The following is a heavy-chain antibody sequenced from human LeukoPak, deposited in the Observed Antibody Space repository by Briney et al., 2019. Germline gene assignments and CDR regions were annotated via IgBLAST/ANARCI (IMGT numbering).Heavy chain of an antibody. J-gene: IGHJ4*02. D-gene: IGHD2-21*01. V-gene: IGHV3-23*01. CDR1: GFTLSTYA. Sequence: GGSLRLSCAASGFTLSTYAMSWVRQTPGKGLVWVAATSSSDAGTYHADSVRGRFTISRDNSKNTLYLQMNSLRAEDAAVYFCAKAPVTSCRGAYCYPFDSWGQGTLVTVSS. CDR2: TSSSDAGT. CDR3: AKAPVTSCRGAYCYPFDS.